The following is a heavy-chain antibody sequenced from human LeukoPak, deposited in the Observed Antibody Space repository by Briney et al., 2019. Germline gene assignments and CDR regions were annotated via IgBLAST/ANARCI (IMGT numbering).Heavy chain of an antibody. J-gene: IGHJ5*02. CDR3: ARGFSSIAARGSWFDP. D-gene: IGHD6-6*01. V-gene: IGHV1-2*04. CDR2: INPNSGGT. CDR1: GYTFTGYY. Sequence: ASVKVSCKASGYTFTGYYMHWVRQAPGQGLEWMGWINPNSGGTNYAQKFQGWVTMTRDTSISTAYMELSRLRSDDTAVYYCARGFSSIAARGSWFDPWGQGTLVTVSS.